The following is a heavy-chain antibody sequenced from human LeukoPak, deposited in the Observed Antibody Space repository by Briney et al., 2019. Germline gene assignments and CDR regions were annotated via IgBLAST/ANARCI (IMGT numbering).Heavy chain of an antibody. V-gene: IGHV4-59*12. Sequence: SETLSLTCNVSGGSISSYYWSWIRQPPGKGLEWIGNIYYSGSTNYNPSLKSRVTISVDTSKNQFSLKLSSVTAADTAVYYCVRDRGRKYQLQYWYFDPWGRGTLVTVSS. D-gene: IGHD2-2*01. J-gene: IGHJ2*01. CDR2: IYYSGST. CDR1: GGSISSYY. CDR3: VRDRGRKYQLQYWYFDP.